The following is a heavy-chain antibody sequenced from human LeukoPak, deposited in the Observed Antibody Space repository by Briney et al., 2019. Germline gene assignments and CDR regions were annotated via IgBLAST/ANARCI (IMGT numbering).Heavy chain of an antibody. V-gene: IGHV4-59*01. CDR1: GGSISSYY. Sequence: SETLSLTCTVSGGSISSYYWSWIRQPPGKGLEWIGYIYYSGSTNYNPSLKSRVTISVDTSKNQFSLKLSSVTAADTAVYYCARDQLAAAGTSYFDYWGQGTLVTVSS. D-gene: IGHD6-13*01. J-gene: IGHJ4*02. CDR3: ARDQLAAAGTSYFDY. CDR2: IYYSGST.